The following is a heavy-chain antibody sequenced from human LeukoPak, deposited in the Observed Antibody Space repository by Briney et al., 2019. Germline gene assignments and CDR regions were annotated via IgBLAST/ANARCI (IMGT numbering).Heavy chain of an antibody. Sequence: SQTLSLTCTVSSGSISGGTYYWSWIRQPAGKGLEWIGRIYASGSTNYNPSLKSRVTISVDTSKNQFSLKLTSVTAADTAVYYCARDQTVTTSLGWFDPWGQGTLVTVSS. CDR3: ARDQTVTTSLGWFDP. J-gene: IGHJ5*02. V-gene: IGHV4-61*02. CDR1: SGSISGGTYY. CDR2: IYASGST. D-gene: IGHD4-17*01.